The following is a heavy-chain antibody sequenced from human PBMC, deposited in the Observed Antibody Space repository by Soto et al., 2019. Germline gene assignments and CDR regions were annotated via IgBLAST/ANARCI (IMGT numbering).Heavy chain of an antibody. CDR2: FDPEDGET. CDR1: GYTLAELS. CDR3: ATETGTGDAFDI. V-gene: IGHV1-24*01. J-gene: IGHJ3*02. Sequence: APVTVSCKVSGYTLAELSMHWVRQAPGKGLERMGGFDPEDGETIYAQKFQGRVTMTEDTSTDTAYMELSSLRSEDTAVYYCATETGTGDAFDIWGQGTMVTVSS. D-gene: IGHD1-7*01.